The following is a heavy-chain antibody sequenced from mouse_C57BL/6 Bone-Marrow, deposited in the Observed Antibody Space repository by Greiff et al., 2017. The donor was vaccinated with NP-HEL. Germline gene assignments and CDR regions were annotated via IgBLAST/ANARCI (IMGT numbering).Heavy chain of an antibody. CDR2: IWSDGST. J-gene: IGHJ4*01. CDR3: AREVYDYDGYYAMDY. Sequence: VKLVESGPGLVAPSQSLSITCTVSGFSLTSYGVHWVRQPPGKGLEWLVVIWSDGSTTYNSALKSRLSISKDNSKSQVFLKMNSLQTDDTAMYYCAREVYDYDGYYAMDYWVKEPQSPSPQ. V-gene: IGHV2-6*03. CDR1: GFSLTSYG. D-gene: IGHD2-4*01.